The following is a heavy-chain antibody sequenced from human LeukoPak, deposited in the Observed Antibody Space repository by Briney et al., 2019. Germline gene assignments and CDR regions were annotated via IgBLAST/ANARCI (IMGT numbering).Heavy chain of an antibody. Sequence: SETLSLTCAVYGGSFSGYYWSWIRQPPGKGLEWIGYIYYSGSTNYNPSLKSRVTISVDTSMNQFSLKLSSVTAADTAVYYCARRRGYSEFDYWGQGTLVTVSS. CDR3: ARRRGYSEFDY. CDR2: IYYSGST. V-gene: IGHV4-59*01. J-gene: IGHJ4*02. CDR1: GGSFSGYY. D-gene: IGHD5-18*01.